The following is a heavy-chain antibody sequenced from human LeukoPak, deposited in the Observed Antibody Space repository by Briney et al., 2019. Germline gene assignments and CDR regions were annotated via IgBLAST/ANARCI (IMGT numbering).Heavy chain of an antibody. Sequence: PSETLALTCAVYGGSFSGYYWSWIRQPPGKGLWCIGEISHSGSTNYNPSLKSRLTISVDTSKTQFSLKLSSVTAADTAVYYCARDKKDYYYYYGMDVWGKGTTVTVSS. CDR3: ARDKKDYYYYYGMDV. J-gene: IGHJ6*04. CDR1: GGSFSGYY. CDR2: ISHSGST. V-gene: IGHV4-34*01.